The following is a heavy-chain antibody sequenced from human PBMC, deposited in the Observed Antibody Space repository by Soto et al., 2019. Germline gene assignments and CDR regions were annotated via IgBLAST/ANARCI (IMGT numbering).Heavy chain of an antibody. V-gene: IGHV4-34*01. Sequence: SEALSLTCAVYGGSFSGYYWSWIRQPPGKGLEWIGEINHSGSTNYNPSLKSRVTISVDTSKNQFSLKLSSVTAADTAVYYCARGGDNSNYGWFDPWGQGTLVTVSS. J-gene: IGHJ5*02. CDR2: INHSGST. D-gene: IGHD1-7*01. CDR1: GGSFSGYY. CDR3: ARGGDNSNYGWFDP.